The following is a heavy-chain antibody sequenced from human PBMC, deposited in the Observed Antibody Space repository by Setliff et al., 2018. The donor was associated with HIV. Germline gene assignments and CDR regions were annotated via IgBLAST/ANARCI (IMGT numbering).Heavy chain of an antibody. CDR2: IRSQDYGGST. V-gene: IGHV3-49*04. J-gene: IGHJ6*03. CDR3: TSRRKTTYYYYYMDV. Sequence: LGESLKISCTASGFAFGDFPMSWVRQAPGKGLEWVGFIRSQDYGGSTEYAASVKGRFAISRDDSKSIAYLQMNSLKTEDTAVYYCTSRRKTTYYYYYMDVWGKGTTVTVSS. CDR1: GFAFGDFP. D-gene: IGHD4-17*01.